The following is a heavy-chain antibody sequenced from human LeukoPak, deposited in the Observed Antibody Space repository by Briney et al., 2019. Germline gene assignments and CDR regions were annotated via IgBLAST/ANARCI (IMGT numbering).Heavy chain of an antibody. CDR2: INHSGIT. CDR3: ASQLLWSGHKY. CDR1: GGSFSGYY. V-gene: IGHV4-34*01. J-gene: IGHJ4*02. D-gene: IGHD3-3*01. Sequence: PSETLSLTCTVYGGSFSGYYWSWIRQPPGKGLQWIGEINHSGITNYNPSLKSRVTISVDTSKYQFSLKLSSVTAADTAVYYCASQLLWSGHKYWGQGTLVTVSS.